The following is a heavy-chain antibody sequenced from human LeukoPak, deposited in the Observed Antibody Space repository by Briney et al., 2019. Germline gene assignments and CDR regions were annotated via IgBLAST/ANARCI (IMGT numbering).Heavy chain of an antibody. J-gene: IGHJ4*02. Sequence: SETLSLTCTVSGYSISSGYYWGWIRQPPGEGLEWIGNIYHNGDTYYNPSLRSRVTISVDTSENQFSLNLRSVTAADTAVYYCARLWSHSKTEDYWGQGTVVTVSS. D-gene: IGHD3-16*01. CDR3: ARLWSHSKTEDY. CDR1: GYSISSGYY. CDR2: IYHNGDT. V-gene: IGHV4-38-2*02.